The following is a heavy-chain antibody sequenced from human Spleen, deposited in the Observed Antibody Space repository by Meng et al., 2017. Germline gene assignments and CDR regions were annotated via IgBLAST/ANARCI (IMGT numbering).Heavy chain of an antibody. CDR3: ARGYYYVSGTYFDS. D-gene: IGHD3-10*01. V-gene: IGHV4-61*01. CDR1: GGSVSGGTYS. CDR2: IFYTGST. J-gene: IGHJ5*01. Sequence: GWGPGLVRLSETLALTCTVSGGSVSGGTYSWTWFRQPPGKGLEWIGYIFYTGSTNYNPSLKSRVTISVDTSKNQFSLKLSSVTAADTAMYYCARGYYYVSGTYFDSWGQGALVTVSS.